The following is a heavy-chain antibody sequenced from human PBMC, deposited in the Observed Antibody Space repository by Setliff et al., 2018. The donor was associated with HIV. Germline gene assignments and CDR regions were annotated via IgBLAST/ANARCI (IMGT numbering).Heavy chain of an antibody. Sequence: SETLSLTCTVSGGSITNSNYYWGWIRQPPGKELEWIGSIHFSGTTYYNPSLKSRVTISVDTSKNQFFLKLTSVTAADTAMYYCARSPDYWGQGTQVTVSS. CDR2: IHFSGTT. J-gene: IGHJ4*02. CDR3: ARSPDY. CDR1: GGSITNSNYY. V-gene: IGHV4-39*07.